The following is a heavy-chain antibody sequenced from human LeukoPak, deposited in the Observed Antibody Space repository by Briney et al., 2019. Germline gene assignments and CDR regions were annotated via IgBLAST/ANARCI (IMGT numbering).Heavy chain of an antibody. J-gene: IGHJ6*03. CDR2: INHSGST. Sequence: SETLSLTCAVYGGSFSGYYWSWIRQPPGKGLEWIGEINHSGSTNYNPSLKSRVTISVDTSKNQFSLKLSSVTAADTAVYYCARHTIAAPVSYYYYYYMDVWGKGTTVTVSS. V-gene: IGHV4-34*01. D-gene: IGHD6-13*01. CDR1: GGSFSGYY. CDR3: ARHTIAAPVSYYYYYYMDV.